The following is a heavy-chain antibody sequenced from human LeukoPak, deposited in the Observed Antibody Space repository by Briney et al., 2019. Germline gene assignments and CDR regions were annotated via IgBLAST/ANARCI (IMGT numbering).Heavy chain of an antibody. J-gene: IGHJ4*02. CDR3: ASAIREPLLHY. Sequence: GGSLRLSCAASQFTFSSYPMSWVRQAPGKGLECVSYISSSSDSINYADSVKGRFTISRDNAKNSLYLQMNSLRSEDTAVYYCASAIREPLLHYWGQGTLVTVSS. V-gene: IGHV3-48*04. D-gene: IGHD1-26*01. CDR2: ISSSSDSI. CDR1: QFTFSSYP.